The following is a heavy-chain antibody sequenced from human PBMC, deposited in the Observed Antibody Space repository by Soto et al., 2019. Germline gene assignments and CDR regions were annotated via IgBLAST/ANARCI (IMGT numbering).Heavy chain of an antibody. CDR2: IIPIFGTP. V-gene: IGHV1-69*06. CDR3: ARDSEMTRIEFGALGV. D-gene: IGHD3-10*01. Sequence: QVHLVQSGAEVKKPGSSVKVSCKVSGGTFNSYGISWVRQAPGQGLEWMGGIIPIFGTPIYDQKLQGRVTINANKSTSTAYMEVTSMRSEDAAVYFCARDSEMTRIEFGALGVWGQGTKVTVS. CDR1: GGTFNSYG. J-gene: IGHJ3*01.